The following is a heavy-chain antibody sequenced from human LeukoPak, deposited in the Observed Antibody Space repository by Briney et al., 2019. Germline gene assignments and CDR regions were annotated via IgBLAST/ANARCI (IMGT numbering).Heavy chain of an antibody. Sequence: ASVKVSCKASGYTFTGYDMHWVRQAPGQGLEWMGRINPNSGGTNYAQKFQGRVTMTRDTSISTAYMELSRLRSDDTAVYYCARGNPTQLLRYFDWLLDYWGQGTLVTVSS. D-gene: IGHD3-9*01. J-gene: IGHJ4*02. CDR1: GYTFTGYD. V-gene: IGHV1-2*06. CDR2: INPNSGGT. CDR3: ARGNPTQLLRYFDWLLDY.